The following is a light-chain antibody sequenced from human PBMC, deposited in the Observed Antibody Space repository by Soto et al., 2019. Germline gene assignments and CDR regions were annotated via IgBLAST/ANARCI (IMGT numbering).Light chain of an antibody. CDR1: QSVSSAY. Sequence: EIVLTQSPGTLSLSPGERATLSCRASQSVSSAYLAWYQHKPGQPPTLLIYAASSRVNGIPDRFSCTGSGTDFTLTISRLEPEDFAVYYCQQYGSSSTWTFGQGTKVDIK. CDR3: QQYGSSSTWT. CDR2: AAS. V-gene: IGKV3-20*01. J-gene: IGKJ1*01.